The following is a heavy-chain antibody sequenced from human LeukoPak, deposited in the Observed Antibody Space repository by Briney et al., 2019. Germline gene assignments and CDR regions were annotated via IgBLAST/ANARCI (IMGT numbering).Heavy chain of an antibody. J-gene: IGHJ4*02. CDR2: IWYDGSNK. D-gene: IGHD3-9*01. Sequence: GGSLRLSCAASGFTLSSYSMNWVRQAPGKGLEWVAIIWYDGSNKYYADSVKGRFTISRDNSKNTLYLQMNSLRAEDTAVYYCARWGSGYYNLDYWGQGTLVTVSS. V-gene: IGHV3-33*08. CDR3: ARWGSGYYNLDY. CDR1: GFTLSSYS.